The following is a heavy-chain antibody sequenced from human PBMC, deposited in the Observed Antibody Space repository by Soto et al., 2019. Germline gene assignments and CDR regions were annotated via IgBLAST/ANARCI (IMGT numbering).Heavy chain of an antibody. V-gene: IGHV3-30*18. Sequence: GGSLRLSCAASGFTFSSYGMHWVRQARGKGLEWVAVISYDGSNKYYADSVKGRFTISRDNSKNTLYLQMNSLRAEDTAVYYCAKDDPRYCSSTSCSFDYWGQGTLVTVSS. J-gene: IGHJ4*02. CDR1: GFTFSSYG. CDR3: AKDDPRYCSSTSCSFDY. D-gene: IGHD2-2*01. CDR2: ISYDGSNK.